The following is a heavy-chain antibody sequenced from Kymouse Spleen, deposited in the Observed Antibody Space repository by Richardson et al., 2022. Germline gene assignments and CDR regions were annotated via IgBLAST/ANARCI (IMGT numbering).Heavy chain of an antibody. J-gene: IGHJ4*02. D-gene: IGHD2-2*02. Sequence: EVQLVESGGGLVQPGGSLRLSCAASGFTFSSYWMHWVRQAPGKGLVWVSRINSDGSSTSYADSVKGRFTISRDNAKNTLYLQMNSLRAEDTAVYYCAREYCSSTSCSGFDYWGQGTLVTVSS. V-gene: IGHV3-74*01. CDR2: INSDGSST. CDR3: AREYCSSTSCSGFDY. CDR1: GFTFSSYW.